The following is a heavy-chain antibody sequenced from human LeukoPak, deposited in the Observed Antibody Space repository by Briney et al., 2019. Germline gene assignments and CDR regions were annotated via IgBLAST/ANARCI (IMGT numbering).Heavy chain of an antibody. Sequence: GGSLRLSCAASGFTFSSYAMSWVRQAPGKGLEWVSAISGSGGSTYYADSVKGRFTISRDNSKNTLCLQMNSLRAEDTAVYYCALELMELPSYYFDYWGQGTLVTVSS. J-gene: IGHJ4*02. CDR3: ALELMELPSYYFDY. CDR1: GFTFSSYA. CDR2: ISGSGGST. D-gene: IGHD1-7*01. V-gene: IGHV3-23*01.